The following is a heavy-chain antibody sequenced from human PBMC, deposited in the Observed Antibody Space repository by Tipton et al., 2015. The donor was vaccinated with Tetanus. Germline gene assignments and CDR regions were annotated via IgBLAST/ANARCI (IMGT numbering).Heavy chain of an antibody. Sequence: TLSLTCSVSGVSISSDDYYWSWIRQSPGKGLEWIGYVYHSGSTYYNPSLKSPVTISVDTSKNQFSLTVSSVTAADTAVYYCARVVPYYYDTSGHHGEYFQEWGQGTQVIVSS. CDR2: VYHSGST. J-gene: IGHJ1*01. D-gene: IGHD3-22*01. CDR1: GVSISSDDYY. CDR3: ARVVPYYYDTSGHHGEYFQE. V-gene: IGHV4-30-4*01.